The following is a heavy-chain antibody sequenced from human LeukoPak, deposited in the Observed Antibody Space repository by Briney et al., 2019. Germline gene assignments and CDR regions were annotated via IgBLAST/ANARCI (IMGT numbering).Heavy chain of an antibody. D-gene: IGHD3-10*01. CDR1: GYTLTELS. CDR2: FDPEDGET. J-gene: IGHJ4*02. V-gene: IGHV1-24*01. CDR3: ATDLMVRGLESSY. Sequence: GASVKVSCKVSGYTLTELSMHWVRRAPRKGLEWMGGFDPEDGETIYAQKFQGRVTMTEDTSTDTAYMELSSLRSEDTAVYYCATDLMVRGLESSYWGQGTLVTVSS.